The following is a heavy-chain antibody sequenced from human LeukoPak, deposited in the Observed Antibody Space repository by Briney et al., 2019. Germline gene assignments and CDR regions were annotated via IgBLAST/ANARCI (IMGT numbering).Heavy chain of an antibody. D-gene: IGHD4-23*01. J-gene: IGHJ4*02. CDR1: GFTFTCCW. CDR2: VKQDGREK. CDR3: ARVPGVTRYFDY. Sequence: GGSLRLSCAASGFTFTCCWMSWVRQAPGKGLEWVASVKQDGREKFYADSVKGRFTISRDNAKNSLYLQMNGLRAEDTAVYYCARVPGVTRYFDYWGQGNLVTVSS. V-gene: IGHV3-7*01.